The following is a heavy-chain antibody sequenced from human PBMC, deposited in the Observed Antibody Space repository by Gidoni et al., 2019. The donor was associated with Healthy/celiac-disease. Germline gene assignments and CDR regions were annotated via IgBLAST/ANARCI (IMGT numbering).Heavy chain of an antibody. J-gene: IGHJ2*01. D-gene: IGHD2-15*01. CDR3: ARDLEGYCSGGSCYSFWYFDL. V-gene: IGHV4-38-2*02. CDR2: IYHSGST. Sequence: QVQLQESGPGLVKPSDTLSLTCTVSGYSISRGYFWGWIRQPPGKGLEWIGSIYHSGSTYYNPSIKSRVTISVDTSKNQFSLKLSSVTAADTAVYYCARDLEGYCSGGSCYSFWYFDLWGRGTLVTVSS. CDR1: GYSISRGYF.